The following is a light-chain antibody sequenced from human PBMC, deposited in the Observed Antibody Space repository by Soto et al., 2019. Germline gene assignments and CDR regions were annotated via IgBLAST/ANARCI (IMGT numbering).Light chain of an antibody. Sequence: EIVLTQSPGTLSLSPGERATLSCRASQSVSSSYLAWYQQKPGQAPRLLIYGASSRATGIPDRFSGSGSGPDFTLIISRLEPEDFAVYYCQQYGNSPRTFGQGTKLEIK. CDR2: GAS. V-gene: IGKV3-20*01. CDR1: QSVSSSY. J-gene: IGKJ2*02. CDR3: QQYGNSPRT.